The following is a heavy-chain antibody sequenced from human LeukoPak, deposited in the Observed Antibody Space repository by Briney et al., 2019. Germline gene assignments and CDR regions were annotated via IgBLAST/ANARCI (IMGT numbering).Heavy chain of an antibody. CDR1: GGSFSGYY. V-gene: IGHV4-34*01. Sequence: SETLSLTCAVYGGSFSGYYWSWIRQPPGKGLEWIGEINHSGSTNYNPSLKSRVTISVDTSKNQFSLKLSSVTAADTAVYYCARDYYGSGSYYKAAGFDPWGQGTLVTVSS. CDR2: INHSGST. J-gene: IGHJ5*02. D-gene: IGHD3-10*01. CDR3: ARDYYGSGSYYKAAGFDP.